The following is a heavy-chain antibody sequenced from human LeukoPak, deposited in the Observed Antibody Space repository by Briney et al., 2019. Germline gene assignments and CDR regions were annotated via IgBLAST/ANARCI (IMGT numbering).Heavy chain of an antibody. V-gene: IGHV1-69*06. CDR3: ARNKYSSSPIYYYYYYMDV. Sequence: ASVKVSCKASGGTFSSYAISWVRQAPGQGLEWMGGIIPIFGTANYAQKFQGRVTITADKSTSTAYMELSSLRSEDTAVYYCARNKYSSSPIYYYYYYMDVWGKGATVTVSS. J-gene: IGHJ6*03. CDR2: IIPIFGTA. D-gene: IGHD6-6*01. CDR1: GGTFSSYA.